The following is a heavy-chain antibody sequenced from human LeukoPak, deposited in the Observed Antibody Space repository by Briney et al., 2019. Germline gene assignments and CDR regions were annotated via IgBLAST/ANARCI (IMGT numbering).Heavy chain of an antibody. V-gene: IGHV4-34*01. CDR2: INHSGST. CDR3: ASGQDYYDGSGPGDY. Sequence: SETLSLTCAVSGGSFSGYYWSWIRQPPGKGLEWIGEINHSGSTNYNPSLKSRVTISVDTSKNQFSLKLSSVTAADTAVYYSASGQDYYDGSGPGDYWGQGTLVTVSS. J-gene: IGHJ4*02. D-gene: IGHD3-22*01. CDR1: GGSFSGYY.